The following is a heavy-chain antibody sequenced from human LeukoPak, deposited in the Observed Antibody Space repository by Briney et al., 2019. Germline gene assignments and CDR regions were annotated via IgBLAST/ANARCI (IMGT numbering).Heavy chain of an antibody. CDR1: GGSISSSSYY. V-gene: IGHV4-39*07. CDR2: IYYSGST. Sequence: SETLSLTCTVSGGSISSSSYYWGWIRQPPGKGLEWIGSIYYSGSTNYNPPLKSRVTISVDTSKNQFSLKLSSVTAADTAVYYCARSQWLLSPVGAFDIWGQGTMVTVSS. J-gene: IGHJ3*02. D-gene: IGHD3-3*01. CDR3: ARSQWLLSPVGAFDI.